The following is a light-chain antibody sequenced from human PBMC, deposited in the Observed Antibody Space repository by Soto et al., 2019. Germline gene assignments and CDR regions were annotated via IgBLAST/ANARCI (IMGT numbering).Light chain of an antibody. CDR3: QQYNNWPRT. CDR2: GAS. J-gene: IGKJ1*01. CDR1: QSVSSN. V-gene: IGKV3-15*01. Sequence: EIVMTQSPATLSVSPGERATLSCRASQSVSSNLAWYQQKPGQAPRLLIYGASTRATGIPARFSGSGSGTAVTLTFSSLQSEDCAVYYCQQYNNWPRTFGQGTKVEIK.